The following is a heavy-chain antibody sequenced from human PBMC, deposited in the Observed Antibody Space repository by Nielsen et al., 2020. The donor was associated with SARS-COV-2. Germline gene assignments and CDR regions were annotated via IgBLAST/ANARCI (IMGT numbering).Heavy chain of an antibody. V-gene: IGHV3-15*01. CDR3: AKDRYYYDSSGYYYSPYYYYGMDV. D-gene: IGHD3-22*01. Sequence: VRQAPGKGLEWVGRIKSKTDGGTTDYAAPVKGRFTISRDDSKNTLYLQMNSLRAEDTAVYYCAKDRYYYDSSGYYYSPYYYYGMDVWGQGTTVTVSS. J-gene: IGHJ6*02. CDR2: IKSKTDGGTT.